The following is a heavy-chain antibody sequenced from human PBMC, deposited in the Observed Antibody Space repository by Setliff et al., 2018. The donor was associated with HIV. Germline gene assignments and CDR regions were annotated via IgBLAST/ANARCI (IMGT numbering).Heavy chain of an antibody. CDR2: VHNSAGS. Sequence: PSETLSLTCAVSGDSVSGYYWSWIRQPAGRGLEWIGRVHNSAGSNYNPSLKSRVTMSVDTAKNQLSLKLTLVSAADTAVYYCARDRIEVLADSPHDVFDIWGRGIMVTVSS. D-gene: IGHD3-22*01. V-gene: IGHV4-4*07. CDR1: GDSVSGYY. J-gene: IGHJ3*02. CDR3: ARDRIEVLADSPHDVFDI.